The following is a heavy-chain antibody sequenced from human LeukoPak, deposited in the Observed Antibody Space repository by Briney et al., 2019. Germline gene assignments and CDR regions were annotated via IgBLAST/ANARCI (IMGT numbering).Heavy chain of an antibody. CDR1: GYTLTELS. V-gene: IGHV1-24*01. CDR2: FDPEDGET. J-gene: IGHJ4*02. D-gene: IGHD4-17*01. Sequence: ASVTVCFTVSGYTLTELSMHWVRQAPGKGLEWMGGFDPEDGETIYAQKFQGRVTMTEDTSTDTAYMELSSLRSEDTAVYYCATDSHGDLALFLFVYWGQGTLVTVSS. CDR3: ATDSHGDLALFLFVY.